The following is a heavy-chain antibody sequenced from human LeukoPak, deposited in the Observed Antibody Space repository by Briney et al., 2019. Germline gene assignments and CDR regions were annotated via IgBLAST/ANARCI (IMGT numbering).Heavy chain of an antibody. CDR3: AKVRELSYYYYYGMDV. V-gene: IGHV3-30*18. Sequence: SGGSLRLSCAASGFTFSSYGMHWVRQAPGKGLEWVAVISYDGSNKYYADSVKGRFTISRDNSKNTLYLQMNSLRAEDTAVYYCAKVRELSYYYYYGMDVWGHGTTVTVSS. J-gene: IGHJ6*02. D-gene: IGHD5-24*01. CDR2: ISYDGSNK. CDR1: GFTFSSYG.